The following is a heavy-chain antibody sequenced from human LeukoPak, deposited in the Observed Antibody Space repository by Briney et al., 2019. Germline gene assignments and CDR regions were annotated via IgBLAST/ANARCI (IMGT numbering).Heavy chain of an antibody. Sequence: GGSLRLSCAASGFTFSSYGMHWVRQAPGKGLEWVAFIRYDGSNKYYADSVKGRFTISRDNSKNTLYLQMNSLRAEDTAVYYCATDVYYRDSTGYFDNWGQGTLVTVSS. CDR2: IRYDGSNK. CDR1: GFTFSSYG. V-gene: IGHV3-30*02. D-gene: IGHD3-16*01. CDR3: ATDVYYRDSTGYFDN. J-gene: IGHJ4*03.